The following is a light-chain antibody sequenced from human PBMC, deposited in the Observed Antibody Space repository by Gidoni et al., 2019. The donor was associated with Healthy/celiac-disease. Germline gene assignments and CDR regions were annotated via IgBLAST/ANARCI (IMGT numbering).Light chain of an antibody. CDR2: QAS. CDR3: QQHNSYSLT. J-gene: IGKJ4*01. Sequence: DIQMTQSPSTLSASVGDRVTITCRASQDISTWLAWYQQKPGKVPNLLIYQASRLEIGFPARVSGSGSGTEFTLTISSLQPDDFATYYCQQHNSYSLTFGGGTKV. V-gene: IGKV1-5*03. CDR1: QDISTW.